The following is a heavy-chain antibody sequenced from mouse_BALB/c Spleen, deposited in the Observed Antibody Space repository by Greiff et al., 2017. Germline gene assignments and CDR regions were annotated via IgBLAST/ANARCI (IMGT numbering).Heavy chain of an antibody. V-gene: IGHV1-12*01. CDR2: IYPGNGDT. J-gene: IGHJ2*01. D-gene: IGHD6-5*01. CDR1: GYTFTSYN. Sequence: LQQPGAELVKPGASVKMSCKASGYTFTSYNMHWVKQTPGQGLEWIGAIYPGNGDTSYNQKFKGKATLTADKSSSTAYMQLSSLTSEDSAVSNTARGAYSVPRSFVSWGADATLTLSS. CDR3: ARGAYSVPRSFVS.